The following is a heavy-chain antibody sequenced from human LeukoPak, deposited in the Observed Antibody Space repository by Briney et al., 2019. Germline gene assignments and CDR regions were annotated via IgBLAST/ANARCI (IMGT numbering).Heavy chain of an antibody. CDR1: GYTFTSYY. J-gene: IGHJ2*01. D-gene: IGHD4-17*01. Sequence: ASVKVSCKASGYTFTSYYMHRVRQAPGQGLEWMGIINPSGGSTSYAQKFQGRVTMTRDTSTSTVYMELSSLRSEDTAVYYCARDEGLRHWYFDLWGRGTLVTVSS. V-gene: IGHV1-46*01. CDR3: ARDEGLRHWYFDL. CDR2: INPSGGST.